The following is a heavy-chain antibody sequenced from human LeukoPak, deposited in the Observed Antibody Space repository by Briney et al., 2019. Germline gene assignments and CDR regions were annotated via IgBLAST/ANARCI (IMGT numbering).Heavy chain of an antibody. J-gene: IGHJ4*02. CDR3: ARATPVGGVRFDY. V-gene: IGHV4-4*09. Sequence: SETLSLTCSVSGVFIRSYYWRWIRQPPGKGLEWIGSIYTTGDTRYNPSLKSRVTISVDTSKNQFSLKLSSVTAADTAVYYCARATPVGGVRFDYWGQGTLVTVSS. CDR1: GVFIRSYY. D-gene: IGHD3-16*01. CDR2: IYTTGDT.